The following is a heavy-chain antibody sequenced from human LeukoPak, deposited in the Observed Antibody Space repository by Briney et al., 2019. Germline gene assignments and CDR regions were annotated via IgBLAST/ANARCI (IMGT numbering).Heavy chain of an antibody. CDR1: GFTFSSYA. V-gene: IGHV3-30*04. CDR2: ISYDGSNK. Sequence: PGRSLRLSCAASGFTFSSYAMHWVRQAPGKGLEWVAVISYDGSNKYYADSVKGRFTISRDNPKNTLYLQMNSLRAEDTAVYYCARDFPMDVWGKGTTVTVSS. J-gene: IGHJ6*04. CDR3: ARDFPMDV.